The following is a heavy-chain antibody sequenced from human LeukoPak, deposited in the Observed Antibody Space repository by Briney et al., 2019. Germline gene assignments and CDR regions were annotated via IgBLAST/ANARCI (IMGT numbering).Heavy chain of an antibody. V-gene: IGHV4-38-2*01. J-gene: IGHJ4*02. D-gene: IGHD3-3*01. CDR1: GYSISSGYY. CDR3: ARQGVDFWSGYAATYHFDY. CDR2: IYHSGST. Sequence: SETLSLTCAVSGYSISSGYYWGGIRQPPGKGLEWIGSIYHSGSTYYNPSLKSRVTISVDTSKNQFSLNLSSVTAVDTAVYYCARQGVDFWSGYAATYHFDYWGQGTLVTVSS.